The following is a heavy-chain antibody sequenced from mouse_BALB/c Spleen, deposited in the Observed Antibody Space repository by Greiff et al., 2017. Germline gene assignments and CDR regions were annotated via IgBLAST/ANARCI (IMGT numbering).Heavy chain of an antibody. V-gene: IGHV1-80*01. Sequence: VQLQQSGAELVRPGSSVKISCKASGYAFSSYWMNLVKQRPGQGLEWIGQIYPGDGDTNYNGKLKGKATLTADKSSSTAYMQLSSLTSEDSAVYFCARWGGVSWFAYWGQGTLVTVSA. CDR2: IYPGDGDT. CDR3: ARWGGVSWFAY. J-gene: IGHJ3*01. CDR1: GYAFSSYW.